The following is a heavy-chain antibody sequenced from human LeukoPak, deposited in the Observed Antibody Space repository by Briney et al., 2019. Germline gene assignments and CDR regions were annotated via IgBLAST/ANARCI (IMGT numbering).Heavy chain of an antibody. V-gene: IGHV4-59*13. CDR2: IYYSGST. J-gene: IGHJ4*01. D-gene: IGHD3-16*01. Sequence: SETLSLPCTVPGDSISSYYWCWAPQPPGKGMEWIGYIYYSGSTNYNPSLKSRFTMSVYTSKNQFSLTLTSVTAADTAVYYCARGITMLNTWGQGSLVTVSS. CDR3: ARGITMLNT. CDR1: GDSISSYY.